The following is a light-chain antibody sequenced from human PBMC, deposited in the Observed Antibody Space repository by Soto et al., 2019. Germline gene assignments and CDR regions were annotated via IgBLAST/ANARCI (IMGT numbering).Light chain of an antibody. V-gene: IGLV1-44*01. CDR1: RSDIGSNF. CDR3: AAWDDSLTGAV. CDR2: NSN. Sequence: QTALSQPPSASGTPGQTDIISCSGSRSDIGSNFVNWYQHLPGTAPKLLIYNSNQRPSADHERFSRSKSGTSASLAISGLQSEDEADYYCAAWDDSLTGAVFGTGTKVTVL. J-gene: IGLJ1*01.